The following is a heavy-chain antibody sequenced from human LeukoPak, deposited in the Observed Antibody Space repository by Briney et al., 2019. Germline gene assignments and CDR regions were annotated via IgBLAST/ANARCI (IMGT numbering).Heavy chain of an antibody. CDR3: VSENHYGDSL. CDR1: GGAISSHN. J-gene: IGHJ4*02. D-gene: IGHD4-17*01. V-gene: IGHV4-59*11. CDR2: IYYSVST. Sequence: PSETLSLTCTVSGGAISSHNCSWIRQPPGKGLEWIGYIYYSVSTTYNPSLKSRVTISVDTSKSKFSLKLSSVSAAGTAMYYCVSENHYGDSLWGQGTLVTVSS.